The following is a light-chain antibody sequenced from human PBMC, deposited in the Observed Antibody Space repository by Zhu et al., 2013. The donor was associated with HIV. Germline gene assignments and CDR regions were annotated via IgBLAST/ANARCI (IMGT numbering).Light chain of an antibody. CDR3: ASWDDSLSVTSVV. J-gene: IGLJ2*01. Sequence: QSALTQPASASGSPGQSVTISCTGTSSDVGGYNYVSWYQQHPGKAPKLMIYEVSKRPSGVPDRFSGSKSGTSASLAISGLQSEDEADYYCASWDDSLSVTSVVFGGGTKLTVL. CDR2: EVS. V-gene: IGLV2-8*01. CDR1: SSDVGGYNY.